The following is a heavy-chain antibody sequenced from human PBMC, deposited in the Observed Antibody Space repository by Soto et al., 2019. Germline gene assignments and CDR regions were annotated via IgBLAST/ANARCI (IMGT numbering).Heavy chain of an antibody. Sequence: QVQLVQSGAEVKKPGASVKVSCKASGYTFTSYGISWVRQAPGQGLEWMGGIRAYNGNTNYAQKLQGRVTMTTDTSTSTAYMELSSLRSDDTAVYFCARLYSGYDYCAYWGQGTLVTVSS. D-gene: IGHD5-12*01. CDR3: ARLYSGYDYCAY. CDR1: GYTFTSYG. CDR2: IRAYNGNT. J-gene: IGHJ4*02. V-gene: IGHV1-18*01.